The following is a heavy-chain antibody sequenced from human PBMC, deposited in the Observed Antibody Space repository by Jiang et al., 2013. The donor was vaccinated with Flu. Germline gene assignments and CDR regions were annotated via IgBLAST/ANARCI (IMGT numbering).Heavy chain of an antibody. J-gene: IGHJ3*02. CDR3: ARESEGAFDI. CDR1: GGSISSYY. Sequence: GSGLVKPSETLSLTCTVSGGSISSYYWSWIRQPSGKGLEWIGYIYYSGSTNYNPSLKSRVTISVDTSKNQFSLKLSSVTAADTAVYYCARESEGAFDIWGQGTMVTVSS. CDR2: IYYSGST. V-gene: IGHV4-59*01.